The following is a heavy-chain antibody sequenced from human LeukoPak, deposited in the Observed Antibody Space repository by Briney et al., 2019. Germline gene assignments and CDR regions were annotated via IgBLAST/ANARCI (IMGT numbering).Heavy chain of an antibody. V-gene: IGHV3-23*01. CDR1: GFTFGSYA. CDR3: AKSTRAVMAMMDV. J-gene: IGHJ6*04. Sequence: QPGGSLRLSCAASGFTFGSYAMSWVRQAPGKGLEWVSAISGSGGSTYYADSVKGRFTISRDNSKNTLYPQMNSLRAEDTAVYYCAKSTRAVMAMMDVWGEGTTVTVSS. D-gene: IGHD3-16*01. CDR2: ISGSGGST.